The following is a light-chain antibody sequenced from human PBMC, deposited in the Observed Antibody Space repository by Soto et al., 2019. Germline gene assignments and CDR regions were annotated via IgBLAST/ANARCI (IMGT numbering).Light chain of an antibody. J-gene: IGKJ4*01. CDR2: GAS. V-gene: IGKV3-15*01. Sequence: EIVMTQSPATLSVSPGERATLSCRASQSVSNNLAWYQQKPGQAPRLLIYGASTRATGIPARFSGSGSGTEFTLTISSLQSEDFAVYYCQQHNNWPLRTFGGGTKVEIK. CDR1: QSVSNN. CDR3: QQHNNWPLRT.